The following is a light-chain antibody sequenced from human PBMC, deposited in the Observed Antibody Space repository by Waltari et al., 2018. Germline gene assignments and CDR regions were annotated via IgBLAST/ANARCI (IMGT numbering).Light chain of an antibody. Sequence: DIQMTQSPSTLSASVGDRVTITCRASQSISSWLAWYQQKPGKAPKLLIYKASSLESGVPSRCIGSGAGTEVTLTISSLQPDDFATYYGQQYNNYSRTFGQGTELEIK. CDR2: KAS. CDR3: QQYNNYSRT. V-gene: IGKV1-5*03. J-gene: IGKJ2*01. CDR1: QSISSW.